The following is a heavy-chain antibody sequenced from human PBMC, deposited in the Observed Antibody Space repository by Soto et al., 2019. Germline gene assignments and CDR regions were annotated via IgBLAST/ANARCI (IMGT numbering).Heavy chain of an antibody. CDR2: ISDDGSTA. D-gene: IGHD1-1*01. J-gene: IGHJ4*02. CDR3: ARGPRVSSTGTAAH. V-gene: IGHV3-74*01. Sequence: GGALRLSCSVSGFTFSAYWMHWVRQVPGKGLTWVSRISDDGSTATYADSVKGRFVISRDNAKNSLYLEMNTLRADDSGLYYCARGPRVSSTGTAAHWGRGTLVPVSS. CDR1: GFTFSAYW.